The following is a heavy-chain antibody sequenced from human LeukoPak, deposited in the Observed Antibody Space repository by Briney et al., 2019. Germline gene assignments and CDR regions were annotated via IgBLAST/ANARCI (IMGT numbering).Heavy chain of an antibody. CDR3: ARGGSPGGVASYYYYYMDV. J-gene: IGHJ6*03. CDR1: VGSFSSFV. V-gene: IGHV1-69*05. CDR2: IIPIFGTA. D-gene: IGHD3-16*01. Sequence: SVKVSCKASVGSFSSFVITWVRQAPGQGLEWMGGIIPIFGTANYAQKFQGRVTITTDESTSTAYMELSSLRSEETAVYYCARGGSPGGVASYYYYYMDVCGKGTTVTVSS.